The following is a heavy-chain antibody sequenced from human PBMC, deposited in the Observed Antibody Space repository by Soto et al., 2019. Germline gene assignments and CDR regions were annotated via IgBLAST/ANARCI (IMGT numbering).Heavy chain of an antibody. CDR2: ISSSSSTI. V-gene: IGHV3-48*01. CDR1: GFTFSSYS. D-gene: IGHD3-10*01. J-gene: IGHJ3*02. Sequence: GGSLRLSCAASGFTFSSYSMNWVRQAPGKGLEWVSYISSSSSTIYYADSVKGRFTISRDNSKNTLYLQMNSLRAEDTAVYYCAKGFEVRVDAFDIWGQGTMVTVSS. CDR3: AKGFEVRVDAFDI.